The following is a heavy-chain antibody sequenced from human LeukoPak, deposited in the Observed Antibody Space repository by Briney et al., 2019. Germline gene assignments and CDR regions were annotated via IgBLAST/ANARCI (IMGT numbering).Heavy chain of an antibody. D-gene: IGHD2-2*01. CDR3: ARERYCSSTSCYEAGYYFDY. CDR2: ISAYNGST. J-gene: IGHJ4*02. V-gene: IGHV1-18*01. Sequence: ASVKVSCKASGYTFNSYGIGWVRQAPGQGLEWMGWISAYNGSTNYAQKLQGRVTMTTDTSTSTAYMELRSLRSDDTAVYYCARERYCSSTSCYEAGYYFDYWGQGTLVTVSS. CDR1: GYTFNSYG.